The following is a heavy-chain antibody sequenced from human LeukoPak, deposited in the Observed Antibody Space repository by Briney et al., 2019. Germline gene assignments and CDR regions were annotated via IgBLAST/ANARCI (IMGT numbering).Heavy chain of an antibody. J-gene: IGHJ6*02. CDR3: ARVFRSYCGGDCYIPTEDYYYGMDV. Sequence: SETLSLTCSVSGGAISNNPYYWGWIRQPPGKGLQWIGSIYYSGSAYYNPSLKSRVTISVDTSKNQFSLKLSSVTAADTAVYYCARVFRSYCGGDCYIPTEDYYYGMDVWGQGTTVTVSS. V-gene: IGHV4-39*07. CDR1: GGAISNNPYY. D-gene: IGHD2-21*02. CDR2: IYYSGSA.